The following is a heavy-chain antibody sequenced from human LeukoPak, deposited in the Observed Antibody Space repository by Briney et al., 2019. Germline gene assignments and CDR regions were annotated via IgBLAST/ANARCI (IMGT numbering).Heavy chain of an antibody. J-gene: IGHJ6*03. V-gene: IGHV3-74*01. Sequence: PGGSLRLSCAASGFTFSSYWMHWVRQVPGKGLVWVARINPGGSSITYADSVKGRFTISRDNAKNTLYLQMNSLRVEDTAVYFCAREDRYSYYMDVWGKGTTVTVSS. CDR2: INPGGSSI. CDR3: AREDRYSYYMDV. CDR1: GFTFSSYW. D-gene: IGHD1-14*01.